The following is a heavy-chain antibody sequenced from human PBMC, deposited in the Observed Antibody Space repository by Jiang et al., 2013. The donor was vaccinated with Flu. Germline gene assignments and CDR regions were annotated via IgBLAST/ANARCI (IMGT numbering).Heavy chain of an antibody. CDR1: GFSLSTSGVG. CDR2: IYWDDDK. J-gene: IGHJ4*02. D-gene: IGHD3-22*01. CDR3: AHWYYYDSSGYFDY. V-gene: IGHV2-5*02. Sequence: KPTQTLTLTCTFSGFSLSTSGVGVGWIRQPPGKALEWLALIYWDDDKRYSPSLKSRLTITKDTSKNQVVLTMTNMDPVDTATYYCAHWYYYDSSGYFDYWGQGTLGHRLL.